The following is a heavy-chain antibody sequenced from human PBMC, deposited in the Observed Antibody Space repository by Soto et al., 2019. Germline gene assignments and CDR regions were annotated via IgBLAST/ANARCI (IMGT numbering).Heavy chain of an antibody. CDR1: GYTFTSYD. V-gene: IGHV1-8*01. CDR2: MNPNSGNT. D-gene: IGHD3-22*01. Sequence: QVQLVQSGAEVKKPGASVKVSRKAYGYTFTSYDSNWVRKDTGHGLEWMGWMNPNSGNTGYAQKFQGRVTMTRNTSIITSDMELSSLRSEDTAVYYCARGSLMYYYDSSGYYQYWGQGTLVTVSS. CDR3: ARGSLMYYYDSSGYYQY. J-gene: IGHJ4*02.